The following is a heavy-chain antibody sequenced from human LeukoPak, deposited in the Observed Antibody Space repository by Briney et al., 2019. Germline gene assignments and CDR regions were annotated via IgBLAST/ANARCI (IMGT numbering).Heavy chain of an antibody. D-gene: IGHD6-19*01. Sequence: GASVKVSCKASGYTFTGYYMHWVRQAPGQGLEWIGWNNPNSGGTNYAQKFQGRVTMTRDTSISTAYMELSRLRSDDTAVYYCASIAVAGTTSPNWFDPWGQGTLVTVSS. CDR3: ASIAVAGTTSPNWFDP. CDR1: GYTFTGYY. J-gene: IGHJ5*02. CDR2: NNPNSGGT. V-gene: IGHV1-2*02.